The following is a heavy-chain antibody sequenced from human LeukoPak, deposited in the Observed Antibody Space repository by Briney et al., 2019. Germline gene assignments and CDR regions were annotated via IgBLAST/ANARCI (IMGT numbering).Heavy chain of an antibody. D-gene: IGHD3-10*01. J-gene: IGHJ4*02. CDR3: ARERPAHYPFDY. CDR1: GFTFSSYA. V-gene: IGHV3-30-3*01. Sequence: GRSLRLSCAASGFTFSSYAMHWVRQAPGKGLEWVAVISYDGSNKYYADSVKGRFTISRDNSKNTLYLQMNSLRAEDTAVYYCARERPAHYPFDYWGQGTLVTVSS. CDR2: ISYDGSNK.